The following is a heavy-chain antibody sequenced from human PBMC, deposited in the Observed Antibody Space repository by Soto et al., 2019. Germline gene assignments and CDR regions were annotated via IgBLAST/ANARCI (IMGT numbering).Heavy chain of an antibody. V-gene: IGHV4-59*01. Sequence: QVQLQESGPGLVKHSETLSLTCTVSGGSISSYYWSWIRQPPGKGLEWIGYIYYSGSTNYNPSLKSRVTISVDTSKNQFSLKLSSVTAADTAVYYCARDYLSSIAARDNWFDPWGQGTLVTVSS. CDR1: GGSISSYY. J-gene: IGHJ5*02. CDR3: ARDYLSSIAARDNWFDP. CDR2: IYYSGST. D-gene: IGHD6-6*01.